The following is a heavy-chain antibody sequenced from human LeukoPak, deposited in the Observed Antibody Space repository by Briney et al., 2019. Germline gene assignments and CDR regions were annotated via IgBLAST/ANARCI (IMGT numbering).Heavy chain of an antibody. J-gene: IGHJ1*01. CDR1: GFTFSNYW. D-gene: IGHD3-22*01. Sequence: GGSLRLSCEGSGFTFSNYWMGWVRQAPGKGLQWVANIKTDGSEKYYVDSVKGRFTISRDNAKNLLYLQMNSLRAEDAAVYYCATYSSLNRREFQYWGQGTLLTVSS. CDR3: ATYSSLNRREFQY. CDR2: IKTDGSEK. V-gene: IGHV3-7*01.